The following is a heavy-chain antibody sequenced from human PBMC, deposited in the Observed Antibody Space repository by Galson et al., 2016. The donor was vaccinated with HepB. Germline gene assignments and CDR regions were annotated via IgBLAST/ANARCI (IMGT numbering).Heavy chain of an antibody. D-gene: IGHD3-9*01. V-gene: IGHV1-69*13. CDR2: IIPMSGAP. CDR1: GSTFNTYG. J-gene: IGHJ4*02. Sequence: SVKVSCKASGSTFNTYGFNWVRQAPGQGLEWMGGIIPMSGAPNYAQRFQGRVTITADESTTTVYMELSSLTSEDTAFYYCARRETLTAYYSPFDFWGQGTLVTVSS. CDR3: ARRETLTAYYSPFDF.